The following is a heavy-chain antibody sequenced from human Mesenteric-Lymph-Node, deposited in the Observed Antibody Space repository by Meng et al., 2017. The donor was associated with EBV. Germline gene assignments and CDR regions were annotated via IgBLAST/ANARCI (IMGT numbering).Heavy chain of an antibody. CDR2: VNRCGRA. J-gene: IGHJ4*02. V-gene: IGHV4-34*01. CDR3: ARGRRGVQYFDF. CDR1: CESFSGFH. D-gene: IGHD1-1*01. Sequence: QVQLQQWGAGLLKPSETLSLTCAFYCESFSGFHWSWVRQPPGMGLEWIGEVNRCGRATYNPSLKSQITISVDTSKNQLSLRVSHVTAADTAVYYCARGRRGVQYFDFWGQGALVTVSS.